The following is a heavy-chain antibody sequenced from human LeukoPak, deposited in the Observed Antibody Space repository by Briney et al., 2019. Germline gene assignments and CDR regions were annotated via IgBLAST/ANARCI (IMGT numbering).Heavy chain of an antibody. Sequence: GRSLRLSCAASGFTFSSYGMHWARQAQGKGLEWVSVIWYDGTNEYYADSVKGRFTISRDNSKNTLYLQMNSLRAEDTAVYYCARDDDYGDSYWYFDLWGRGALVTDSS. CDR1: GFTFSSYG. CDR2: IWYDGTNE. CDR3: ARDDDYGDSYWYFDL. J-gene: IGHJ2*01. V-gene: IGHV3-33*01. D-gene: IGHD4-17*01.